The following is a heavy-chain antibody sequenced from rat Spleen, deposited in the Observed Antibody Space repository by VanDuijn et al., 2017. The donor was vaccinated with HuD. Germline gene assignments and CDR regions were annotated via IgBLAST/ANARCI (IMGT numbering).Heavy chain of an antibody. V-gene: IGHV2S12*01. CDR3: TRDHAYWGSYYPGGFAY. CDR1: GFSLTCNG. Sequence: QVQLKESGPGLVPPSQTLSLTCPVSGFSLTCNGVSWVRQPPGKGLAWIATISIGGFTYNNSALKSRLSISRDTSKSQVFLKMNSLQTEDTAIYFCTRDHAYWGSYYPGGFAYWGQGTLVTVSS. D-gene: IGHD1-12*02. J-gene: IGHJ3*01. CDR2: ISIGGFT.